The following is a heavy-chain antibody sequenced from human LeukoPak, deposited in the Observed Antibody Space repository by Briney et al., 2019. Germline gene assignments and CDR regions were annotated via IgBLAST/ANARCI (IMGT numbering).Heavy chain of an antibody. Sequence: SETLSLTCAVYGGSFSGYYWSWIRQPPGKGLEWIGEINHSGSTNYNPSLKSRVTISVDTSKNQFSLKLSSVTAADTAVYYCARGLFSGSGYDYPWGYWGQGTLVTVSS. CDR1: GGSFSGYY. CDR3: ARGLFSGSGYDYPWGY. V-gene: IGHV4-34*01. CDR2: INHSGST. D-gene: IGHD5-12*01. J-gene: IGHJ4*02.